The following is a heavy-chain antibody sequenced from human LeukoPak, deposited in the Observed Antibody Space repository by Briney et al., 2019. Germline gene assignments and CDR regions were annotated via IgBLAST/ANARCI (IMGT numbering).Heavy chain of an antibody. D-gene: IGHD3-22*01. J-gene: IGHJ4*02. Sequence: SETLSLTCTVSGGSISSSSYYWGWIRQPPGKGLEWIGSIYYSGSTYYNPSLKSRVTISVDTSKNQFSLKLSSVTAADTAVYYCARAVITGNPFDYWGQGTLVTVSS. CDR1: GGSISSSSYY. CDR3: ARAVITGNPFDY. CDR2: IYYSGST. V-gene: IGHV4-39*01.